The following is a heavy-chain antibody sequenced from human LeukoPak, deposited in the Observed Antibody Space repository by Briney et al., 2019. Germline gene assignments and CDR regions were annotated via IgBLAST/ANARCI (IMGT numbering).Heavy chain of an antibody. Sequence: SETLSLTCTVSGGSISSSSYYWGWIRQPPGKGLEWIGSIYYSGSTYYNPSLKSRVTISVDTPKNQFSLKLSSVTAADTAVYYCARDSSGYYYPYYFDYWGQGTLVTVSS. CDR1: GGSISSSSYY. J-gene: IGHJ4*02. V-gene: IGHV4-39*07. D-gene: IGHD3-22*01. CDR3: ARDSSGYYYPYYFDY. CDR2: IYYSGST.